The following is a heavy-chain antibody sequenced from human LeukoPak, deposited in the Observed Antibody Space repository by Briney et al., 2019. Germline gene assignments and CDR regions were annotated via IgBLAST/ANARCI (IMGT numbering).Heavy chain of an antibody. J-gene: IGHJ4*02. D-gene: IGHD3-10*01. CDR2: INHSGST. V-gene: IGHV4-34*01. CDR3: ARGDYYGSGKDY. CDR1: GGSFSGYY. Sequence: NPSETLSLTCAVYGGSFSGYYWSWIRQPPGKGREWIGEINHSGSTNYNPSLKSRVTISVDTSKNQFSLKLSSVTAADTAVYYCARGDYYGSGKDYWGQGTLVTVSS.